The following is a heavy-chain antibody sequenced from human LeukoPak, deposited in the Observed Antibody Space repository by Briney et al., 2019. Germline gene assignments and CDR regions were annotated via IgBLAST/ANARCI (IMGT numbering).Heavy chain of an antibody. V-gene: IGHV4-59*01. CDR1: GGSISSYY. D-gene: IGHD3-22*01. J-gene: IGHJ5*02. CDR2: INYSGTT. Sequence: ASETLSLTCTVSGGSISSYYWSWIRQPPGKGLEWIGYINYSGTTNYNPSLKSRVSISVDTSKNQFSLKLSSVTAADTAVYYCARGTMMVGPWGQGTQVTVSS. CDR3: ARGTMMVGP.